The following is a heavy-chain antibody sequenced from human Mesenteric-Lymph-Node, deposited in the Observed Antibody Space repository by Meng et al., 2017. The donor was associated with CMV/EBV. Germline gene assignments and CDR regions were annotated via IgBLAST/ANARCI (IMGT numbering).Heavy chain of an antibody. J-gene: IGHJ4*02. Sequence: GESLKISCAASGFTFRNYEMNWVRQAPGKGLEWVSCITSGGAIYYAAPVKGRFTISRDDAKNSLYLQMNSLRAEDTAVYFCARARAHDYWGQGTLVTVSS. CDR1: GFTFRNYE. CDR3: ARARAHDY. V-gene: IGHV3-48*03. CDR2: ITSGGAI.